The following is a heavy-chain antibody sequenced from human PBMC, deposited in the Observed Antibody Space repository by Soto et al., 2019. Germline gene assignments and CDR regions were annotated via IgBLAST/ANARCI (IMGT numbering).Heavy chain of an antibody. CDR2: INPNSGGT. CDR1: GYTFTGYY. Sequence: ASVKVSCKASGYTFTGYYMHWVRQAPGQGLEWMGWINPNSGGTNYAQKFQGWVTMTRDTSISTAYMELSRLRSDDTAVYYCARGIITIFGMDVWGKGTTVTVSS. CDR3: ARGIITIFGMDV. V-gene: IGHV1-2*04. D-gene: IGHD3-3*01. J-gene: IGHJ6*04.